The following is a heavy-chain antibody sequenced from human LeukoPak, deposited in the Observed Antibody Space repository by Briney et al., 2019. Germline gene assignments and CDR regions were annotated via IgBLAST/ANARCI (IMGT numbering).Heavy chain of an antibody. CDR1: GFTFRNYA. Sequence: GGSLRLSCAASGFTFRNYAMSWARQAPGKGPEWVSRISDDGSITTYADSVQGRFTISRDNAKSTMFLQMNSLRAEDTAVYFCARRFYQTNVYDRHFDHWGQGILVTVSS. CDR3: ARRFYQTNVYDRHFDH. J-gene: IGHJ4*02. D-gene: IGHD2-8*01. V-gene: IGHV3-74*03. CDR2: ISDDGSIT.